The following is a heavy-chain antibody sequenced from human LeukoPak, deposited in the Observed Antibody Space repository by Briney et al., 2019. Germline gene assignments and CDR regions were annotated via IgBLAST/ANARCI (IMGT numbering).Heavy chain of an antibody. J-gene: IGHJ5*02. V-gene: IGHV4-4*09. CDR1: GGSISSYY. CDR2: IYTSGST. D-gene: IGHD3-22*01. Sequence: SETLSLTCTVSGGSISSYYWSWIRQPPAKGLERIGYIYTSGSTNYNPSLKSRVTMSVDTSKNHFSLKLSSLTAADTAVYYCARDHMYYYDSSGYYRFDPWGQGTLVTVSS. CDR3: ARDHMYYYDSSGYYRFDP.